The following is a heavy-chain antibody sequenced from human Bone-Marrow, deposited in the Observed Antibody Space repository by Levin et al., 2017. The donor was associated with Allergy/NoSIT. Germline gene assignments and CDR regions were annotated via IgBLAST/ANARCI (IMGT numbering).Heavy chain of an antibody. J-gene: IGHJ1*01. CDR2: IYYSGST. D-gene: IGHD4-23*01. V-gene: IGHV4-31*03. Sequence: SQTLSLTCTVSGGSISSGGYYWSWIRQHPGKGLEWIGYIYYSGSTYYNPSLKSRVTISVDTSKNQFSLKLSSVTAADTAVYYCARNGGGQMSFQHWGQGTLVTVSS. CDR3: ARNGGGQMSFQH. CDR1: GGSISSGGYY.